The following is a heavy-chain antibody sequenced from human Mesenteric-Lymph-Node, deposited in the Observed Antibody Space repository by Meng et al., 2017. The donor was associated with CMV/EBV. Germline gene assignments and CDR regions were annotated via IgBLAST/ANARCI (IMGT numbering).Heavy chain of an antibody. J-gene: IGHJ4*02. CDR2: INHSAVP. CDR3: ARGSDIPVNNY. CDR1: GGSFSGYY. D-gene: IGHD2-15*01. Sequence: QVKLQQWGAGRLKPSETLSLTCAVYGGSFSGYYWSCIRQPPGKGLEWIGEINHSAVPNYNPSLKSRVTISLDRTKNQFSLKLSSVTAEDTAVYYCARGSDIPVNNYWGQGTLVTVSS. V-gene: IGHV4-34*01.